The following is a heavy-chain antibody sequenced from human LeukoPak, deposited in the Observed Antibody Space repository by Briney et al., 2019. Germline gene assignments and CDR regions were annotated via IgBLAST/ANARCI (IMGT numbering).Heavy chain of an antibody. CDR2: INAGNGNT. D-gene: IGHD3-10*01. V-gene: IGHV1-3*01. Sequence: ASVKVSCKASGYTFTSYAMHWVRQAPGQRLEWMGWINAGNGNTKYSQKFQGRVIITRDTSASTAYMELSSLRSEDTAVYYCARDGITLVGGFIREISNNWFDPWGQGTLVTVSS. J-gene: IGHJ5*02. CDR1: GYTFTSYA. CDR3: ARDGITLVGGFIREISNNWFDP.